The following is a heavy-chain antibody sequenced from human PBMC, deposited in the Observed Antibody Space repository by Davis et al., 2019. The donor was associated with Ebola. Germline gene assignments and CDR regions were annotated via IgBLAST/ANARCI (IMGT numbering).Heavy chain of an antibody. V-gene: IGHV3-74*01. D-gene: IGHD3-3*01. CDR1: GFTFSNYW. CDR2: IHSDGSSA. CDR3: ARDTDGYDLWSGSFQP. Sequence: HTGGSLRLSCAASGFTFSNYWMHCVRQAPGKGLVWVSRIHSDGSSATYADSVKGRFSVSRDNAKNTLNLQINSLRAEDTAVYYCARDTDGYDLWSGSFQPWGQGTLVTVSS. J-gene: IGHJ5*02.